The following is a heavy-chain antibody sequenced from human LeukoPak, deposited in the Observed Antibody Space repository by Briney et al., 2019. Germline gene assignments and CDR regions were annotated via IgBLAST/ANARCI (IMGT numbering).Heavy chain of an antibody. CDR1: GFTFSSYE. CDR3: ARVKEASAFDI. CDR2: ISSSSYI. Sequence: GGSLRLSCAASGFTFSSYEMNWVRQAPGKGLEWVSSISSSSYIYYADSVKGRFTISRDNAKNSLYLQMNSLRAEDTAVYYCARVKEASAFDIWGQGTMVTVSS. D-gene: IGHD5-12*01. J-gene: IGHJ3*02. V-gene: IGHV3-21*01.